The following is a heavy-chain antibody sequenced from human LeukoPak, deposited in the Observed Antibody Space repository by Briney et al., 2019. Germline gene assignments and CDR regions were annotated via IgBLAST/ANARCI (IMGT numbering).Heavy chain of an antibody. V-gene: IGHV3-48*03. CDR1: GFTFSSYE. J-gene: IGHJ5*02. CDR3: ARANWGFGNWFDP. Sequence: GGSLRLSCAASGFTFSSYEMNWVRQAPGKGLEWVSYISNSGGTIYYADSVKGRFTISRDNAKNSLYLQMNSLRAEDTAVYYCARANWGFGNWFDPWGQGTLVTVSS. D-gene: IGHD3-16*01. CDR2: ISNSGGTI.